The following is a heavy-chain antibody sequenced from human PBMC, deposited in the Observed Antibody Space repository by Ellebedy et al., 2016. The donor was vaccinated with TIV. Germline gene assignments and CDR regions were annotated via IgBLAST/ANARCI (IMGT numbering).Heavy chain of an antibody. CDR3: ARELVGGGLEY. V-gene: IGHV3-30*01. CDR1: GFTFSRYN. Sequence: GESLKISCAASGFTFSRYNMHWVRQAPGKGLEWVAQISYDGHNQYYADSVKGRFSFSRDNSKNTLNLQMNSLRTEDTAVYYCARELVGGGLEYWGQGTLVTVSS. CDR2: ISYDGHNQ. J-gene: IGHJ4*02. D-gene: IGHD2-15*01.